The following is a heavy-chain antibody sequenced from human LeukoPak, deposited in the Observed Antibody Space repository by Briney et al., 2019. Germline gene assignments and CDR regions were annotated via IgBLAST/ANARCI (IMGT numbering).Heavy chain of an antibody. V-gene: IGHV4-34*01. CDR2: INHSGST. CDR1: GGSFSGYY. CDR3: ARVQQKVRYSDY. Sequence: SETLSLTCAVYGGSFSGYYWSWIRQPPGKELEWIGEINHSGSTNYNPSLKSRVTISVDTSKNQFSLKLSSVTAADTAVYYCARVQQKVRYSDYWGQGTLVTVSS. J-gene: IGHJ4*02. D-gene: IGHD5-18*01.